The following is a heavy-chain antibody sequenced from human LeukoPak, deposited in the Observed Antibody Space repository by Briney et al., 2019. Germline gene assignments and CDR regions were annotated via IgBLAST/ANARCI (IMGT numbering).Heavy chain of an antibody. Sequence: ASVKVSCKASGGTFSSYAISWVRQAPGQGLEWMGGIIPIFGTANYAQKFQGRVTITADESTSTAYMELSSLRSEDTAVYYCARASAYYYDSSGYGLVVGSFDYWGQGTLVTVSS. D-gene: IGHD3-22*01. J-gene: IGHJ4*02. CDR3: ARASAYYYDSSGYGLVVGSFDY. V-gene: IGHV1-69*13. CDR1: GGTFSSYA. CDR2: IIPIFGTA.